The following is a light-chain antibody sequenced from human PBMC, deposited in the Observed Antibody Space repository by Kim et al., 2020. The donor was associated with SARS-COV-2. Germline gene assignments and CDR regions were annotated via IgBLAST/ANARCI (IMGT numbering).Light chain of an antibody. CDR1: QALRHD. V-gene: IGKV1-17*01. CDR2: AAY. Sequence: DIQMTQSPSSLSASVGDRVTITCRASQALRHDLAWYQQKQGNAPKRLIYAAYTLQNGVPSRFSGSGSGTQFTLTISSLQPEDFATYYCLQHNTYPLTFGQGTRLEIK. J-gene: IGKJ5*01. CDR3: LQHNTYPLT.